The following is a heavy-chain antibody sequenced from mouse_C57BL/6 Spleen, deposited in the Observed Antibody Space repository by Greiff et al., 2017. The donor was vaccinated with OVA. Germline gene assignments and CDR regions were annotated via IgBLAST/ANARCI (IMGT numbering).Heavy chain of an antibody. Sequence: DVQLVESEGGLVQPGSSMKLSCTASGFTFSDYYMAWVRQVPEKGLEWVANINYDGSSTYYLDSLKSRFIISRDNAKNILYLQMSSLKSEDTATYYCARESNYVKYFDYWGQGTTLTVSS. D-gene: IGHD2-5*01. CDR3: ARESNYVKYFDY. CDR2: INYDGSST. CDR1: GFTFSDYY. V-gene: IGHV5-16*01. J-gene: IGHJ2*01.